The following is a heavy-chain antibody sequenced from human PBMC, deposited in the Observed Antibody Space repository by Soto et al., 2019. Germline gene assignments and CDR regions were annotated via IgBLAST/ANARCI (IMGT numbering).Heavy chain of an antibody. J-gene: IGHJ4*02. D-gene: IGHD4-4*01. Sequence: QVQLVQSGSEVKKPGASVKVSCKASGYTFINHGISWVRQAPGQGLEWMGWISAHNGNTRYAQKVQDRVTMTRDTSTTTVYLELRSLRSDDTAVYYCASENLNSKSWCVFDQGGQGTLVTVSS. V-gene: IGHV1-18*01. CDR1: GYTFINHG. CDR3: ASENLNSKSWCVFDQ. CDR2: ISAHNGNT.